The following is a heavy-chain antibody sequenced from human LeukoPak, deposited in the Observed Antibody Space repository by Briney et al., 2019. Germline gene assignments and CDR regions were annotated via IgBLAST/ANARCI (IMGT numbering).Heavy chain of an antibody. V-gene: IGHV3-23*01. Sequence: GGSLRLSCEASGFTFSSYIMTWVRQAPGKGLEWVSTIKGNAEATFYADSVRDRFTISRDNSKNTLYLYMNSLRADDTALYFCARDHESSGYPTSDYWGQGTTVIVSS. CDR3: ARDHESSGYPTSDY. J-gene: IGHJ4*03. CDR1: GFTFSSYI. CDR2: IKGNAEAT. D-gene: IGHD3-22*01.